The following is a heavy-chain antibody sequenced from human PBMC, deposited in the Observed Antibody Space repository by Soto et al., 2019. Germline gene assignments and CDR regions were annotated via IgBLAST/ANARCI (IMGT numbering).Heavy chain of an antibody. CDR2: IYYSGST. CDR3: ARQGDYDFWSGFDY. Sequence: SETLSLTCTVSGGSISSSSYYWGWIRQPPGKGLEWIGSIYYSGSTYYNPSLKSRVTISVDTSKNQFSLKLSSVTAADTAVYYCARQGDYDFWSGFDYWGQGTLVTVSS. CDR1: GGSISSSSYY. V-gene: IGHV4-39*01. J-gene: IGHJ4*02. D-gene: IGHD3-3*01.